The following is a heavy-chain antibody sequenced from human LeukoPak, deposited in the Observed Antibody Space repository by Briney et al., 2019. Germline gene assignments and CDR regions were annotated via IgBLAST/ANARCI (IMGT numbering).Heavy chain of an antibody. V-gene: IGHV1-8*01. CDR2: MNPNSGNT. CDR1: GYTFTSYD. D-gene: IGHD6-19*01. J-gene: IGHJ4*02. Sequence: ASGKVSCKASGYTFTSYDINWVRQATGQGLEWMGWMNPNSGNTGYAQKFQGRVTMTTDTSTSTAYMELRSLRSDDTAVYYCARVFSGGYDYWGQGTLVTVSS. CDR3: ARVFSGGYDY.